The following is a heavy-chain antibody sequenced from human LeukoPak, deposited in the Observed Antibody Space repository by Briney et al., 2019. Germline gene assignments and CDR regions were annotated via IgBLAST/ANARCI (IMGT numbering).Heavy chain of an antibody. J-gene: IGHJ4*02. CDR1: GYSISSDSY. V-gene: IGHV4-38-2*02. Sequence: PSETLSLTCTVSGYSISSDSYWGWIRPPPGKGLEWIGSIYHSGSTYYNPSLKSRVTVSVDTSKNQFSVKLSSVTAADTAVYYCARGYSSGWYRFDYWGQGTLVTVSS. D-gene: IGHD6-19*01. CDR2: IYHSGST. CDR3: ARGYSSGWYRFDY.